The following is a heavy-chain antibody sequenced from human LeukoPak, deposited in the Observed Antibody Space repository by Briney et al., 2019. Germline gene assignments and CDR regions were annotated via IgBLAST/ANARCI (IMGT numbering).Heavy chain of an antibody. CDR2: IYYSGST. J-gene: IGHJ3*02. Sequence: PSETLSLTCTVSGGSISSGDYYWSWIRQPPGKGLEWIGYIYYSGSTYYNPSLKSRVTISVDTSKNQFSLKLNSATAADTAVYYCARNATRDGYNFGAFDIWGRGTMVTVSS. V-gene: IGHV4-30-4*01. CDR3: ARNATRDGYNFGAFDI. D-gene: IGHD5-24*01. CDR1: GGSISSGDYY.